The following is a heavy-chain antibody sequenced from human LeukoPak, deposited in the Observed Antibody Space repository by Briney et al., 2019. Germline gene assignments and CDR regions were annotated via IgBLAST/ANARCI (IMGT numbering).Heavy chain of an antibody. CDR3: ARVGAAVDFDY. CDR1: GFTFSSYW. D-gene: IGHD6-13*01. J-gene: IGHJ4*02. CDR2: IKQDGSEK. V-gene: IGHV3-7*01. Sequence: GGSLTLSCAASGFTFSSYWMSWVRQAPGKGLEWVANIKQDGSEKYYVDSVKGRFTISRDNAKNSLYLQMNSLRAEDTAVYYCARVGAAVDFDYWGQGTLVTVSS.